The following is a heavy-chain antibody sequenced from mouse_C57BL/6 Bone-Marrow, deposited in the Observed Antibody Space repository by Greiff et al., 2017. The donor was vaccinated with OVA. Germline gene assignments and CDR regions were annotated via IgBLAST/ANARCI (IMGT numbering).Heavy chain of an antibody. Sequence: VQLQESGAELARPGASVKLSCKASGYTFTSYGISWVKQRTGQGLEWIGEIYPRSGNTYYNEKFKGKATLTADKSSSTAYMELRSLTSEDSAVYFCARGEFYDGYSAWFAYWGQGTLVTVSA. D-gene: IGHD2-3*01. J-gene: IGHJ3*01. CDR3: ARGEFYDGYSAWFAY. CDR1: GYTFTSYG. CDR2: IYPRSGNT. V-gene: IGHV1-81*01.